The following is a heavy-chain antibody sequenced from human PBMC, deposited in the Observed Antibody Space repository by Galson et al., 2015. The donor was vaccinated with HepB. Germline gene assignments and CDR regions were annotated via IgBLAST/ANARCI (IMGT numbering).Heavy chain of an antibody. CDR2: ISYDGNNK. Sequence: SLRLSCAASGFTFSSYGMHWVRQAPGKGLEWVAVISYDGNNKYYADSVKGRITITSDTSKYTLYLQMNSLRAEDTAVYYCAKDRVPAARIDYYYGMDVWGKGPTVTVPS. CDR1: GFTFSSYG. J-gene: IGHJ6*04. V-gene: IGHV3-30*18. CDR3: AKDRVPAARIDYYYGMDV. D-gene: IGHD2-2*01.